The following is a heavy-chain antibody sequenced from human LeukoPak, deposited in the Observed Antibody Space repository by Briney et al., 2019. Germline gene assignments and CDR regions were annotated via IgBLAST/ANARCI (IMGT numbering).Heavy chain of an antibody. J-gene: IGHJ4*02. CDR3: ANADTEDFFDS. Sequence: SETLSLTCAVSGSSLSSDYYWGWVRQPPGKGLEWVGSIYHDETTYYNPSLKSRVTISLVTSKKQLSLMLASVTAADTAIYYCANADTEDFFDSWGQGVLVTVSS. D-gene: IGHD2-8*01. V-gene: IGHV4-38-2*01. CDR2: IYHDETT. CDR1: GSSLSSDYY.